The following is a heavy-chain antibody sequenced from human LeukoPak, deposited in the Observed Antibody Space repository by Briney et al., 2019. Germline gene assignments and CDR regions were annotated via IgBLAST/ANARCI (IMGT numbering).Heavy chain of an antibody. CDR1: GFTFSSYA. D-gene: IGHD3-22*01. V-gene: IGHV3-23*01. Sequence: PGGSLRLSCAASGFTFSSYAMSWVRQAPGKGLEWVSAISGSGGSTYYADSVKGRFTISRDNSKNTLYLQMNSLRAEDTAVYYCAKASSWYYYDSSGQYYFDYWGQGTLVTVSS. J-gene: IGHJ4*02. CDR2: ISGSGGST. CDR3: AKASSWYYYDSSGQYYFDY.